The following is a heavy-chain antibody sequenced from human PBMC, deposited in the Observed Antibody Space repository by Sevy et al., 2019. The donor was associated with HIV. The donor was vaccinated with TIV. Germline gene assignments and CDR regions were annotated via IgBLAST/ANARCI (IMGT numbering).Heavy chain of an antibody. Sequence: SGPKLVKPTQTLTLTCAFSGFSLTTSGVAVGWFRQPPGKALEWLALVYWDDDEQYNPSLRSRLTITKDTSKNQVVLKMMTMNTVDTGTYFCANRITGFRSFDYWGQGTLVTVSS. CDR3: ANRITGFRSFDY. CDR1: GFSLTTSGVA. V-gene: IGHV2-5*02. CDR2: VYWDDDE. D-gene: IGHD3-16*01. J-gene: IGHJ4*02.